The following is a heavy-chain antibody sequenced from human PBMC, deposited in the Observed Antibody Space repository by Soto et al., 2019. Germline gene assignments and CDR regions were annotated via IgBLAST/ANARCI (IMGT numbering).Heavy chain of an antibody. Sequence: SETLSLTCAVYGGSFSGYYWSWIRQPPGKGLEWIGEINHSGSTNYNPSLKSRVTISVDTSKNQFSLKLSSVTAADTAVYYCARGPSTYYSDSSGYNFDYWGQGTLLTVTS. CDR3: ARGPSTYYSDSSGYNFDY. J-gene: IGHJ4*02. CDR1: GGSFSGYY. CDR2: INHSGST. D-gene: IGHD3-22*01. V-gene: IGHV4-34*01.